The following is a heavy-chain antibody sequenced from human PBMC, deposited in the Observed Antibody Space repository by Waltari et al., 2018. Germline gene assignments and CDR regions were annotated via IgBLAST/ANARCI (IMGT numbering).Heavy chain of an antibody. V-gene: IGHV1-58*01. CDR1: GFTFTSSA. CDR3: AAEGSRDYKIGWYFDL. Sequence: QMQLVQSGPEVKKPGTSVKVSCKASGFTFTSSAVQWVRQARGQRLEWIGRIVVGSGNTNYAQKFQERVTITRDMSTSTAYMELSSLRSEDTAVYYCAAEGSRDYKIGWYFDLWGRGTLVTVSS. J-gene: IGHJ2*01. CDR2: IVVGSGNT. D-gene: IGHD4-17*01.